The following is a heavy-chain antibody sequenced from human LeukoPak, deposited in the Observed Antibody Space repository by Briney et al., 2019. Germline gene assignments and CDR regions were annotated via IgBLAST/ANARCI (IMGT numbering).Heavy chain of an antibody. CDR2: ISSSSSYI. V-gene: IGHV3-21*01. J-gene: IGHJ4*02. Sequence: PGGSLRLSCAASGFTFSSYSMNWVRQAPGKGLEWVSSISSSSSYIYYADSVKGRFTISRDNAKNSLYLQMNSLRAEDTAVYYCATHIAARTRFDYWGQGTLVTVSS. CDR1: GFTFSSYS. D-gene: IGHD6-6*01. CDR3: ATHIAARTRFDY.